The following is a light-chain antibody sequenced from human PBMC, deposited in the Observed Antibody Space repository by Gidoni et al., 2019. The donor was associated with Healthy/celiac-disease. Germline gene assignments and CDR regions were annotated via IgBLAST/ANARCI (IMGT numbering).Light chain of an antibody. CDR1: QGISSY. CDR2: AAS. CDR3: QQYYSYPPYT. V-gene: IGKV1-8*01. J-gene: IGKJ2*01. Sequence: IRMTQSPSSFSASTGDRVTITCRASQGISSYLAWYQQKPGKAPKLLIYAASTLQSGVPSRFSGSGSGTDFTLTISCLQSEDFATYYCQQYYSYPPYTFGQGTKLEIK.